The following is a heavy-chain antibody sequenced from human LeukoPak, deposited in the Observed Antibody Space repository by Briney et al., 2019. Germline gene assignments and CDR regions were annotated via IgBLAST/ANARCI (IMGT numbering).Heavy chain of an antibody. V-gene: IGHV3-73*01. CDR1: GYSFSDSS. CDR2: IDKKDKVYAT. Sequence: GGSLTLSCVASGYSFSDSSVHWVRQSSGRGLEWVGLIDKKDKVYATAYAESVKGRFTTSRDDSRDSALLHMDRLKTEETALYVCTRDRETYNWLDPWGRETLVTAAS. CDR3: TRDRETYNWLDP. D-gene: IGHD5-24*01. J-gene: IGHJ5*02.